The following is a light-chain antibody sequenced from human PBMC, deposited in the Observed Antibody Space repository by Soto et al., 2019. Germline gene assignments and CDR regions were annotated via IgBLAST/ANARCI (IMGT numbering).Light chain of an antibody. V-gene: IGLV2-14*01. J-gene: IGLJ3*02. CDR3: SSYGSGRTPGV. Sequence: QSALTQPASVSGSPGQSITISCTGTSSDVGGFDYVSWYQQHPGKAPKLMLYEVSNRPSGVSDRFSGSKSGNTASLTISGLQAEDEANYYCSSYGSGRTPGVFGGGTKLTVL. CDR2: EVS. CDR1: SSDVGGFDY.